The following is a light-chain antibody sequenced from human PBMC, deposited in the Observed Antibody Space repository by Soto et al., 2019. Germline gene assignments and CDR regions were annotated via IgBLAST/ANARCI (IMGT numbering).Light chain of an antibody. V-gene: IGKV1-39*01. CDR1: QNISTY. CDR2: AAS. Sequence: DIQMTQSPSSLSASVGDRVTITCRASQNISTYLNWYHQKPGKAPKLLIYAASSLQSGVPSRFSGSGSGTDFTLTISSLQPEDFATYYCQQRYSTPRTFGEGTKVEI. CDR3: QQRYSTPRT. J-gene: IGKJ1*01.